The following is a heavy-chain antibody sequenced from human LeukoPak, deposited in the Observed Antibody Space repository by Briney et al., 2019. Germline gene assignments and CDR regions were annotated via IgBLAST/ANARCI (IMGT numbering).Heavy chain of an antibody. CDR2: INDSGGAT. J-gene: IGHJ4*02. CDR3: AKKMTITGWLYYFDY. CDR1: GFTFSNYA. D-gene: IGHD5-24*01. V-gene: IGHV3-23*01. Sequence: GGSLRLSCAASGFTFSNYAMSWVRQAPGKGLEWVSSINDSGGATYYADSVKGRFTVSRDNSKNTLYLQMNSLRAEDTAVYYCAKKMTITGWLYYFDYWGQGTLVTVSS.